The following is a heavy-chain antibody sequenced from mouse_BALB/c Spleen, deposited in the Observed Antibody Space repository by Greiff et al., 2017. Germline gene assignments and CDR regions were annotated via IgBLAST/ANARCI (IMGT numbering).Heavy chain of an antibody. J-gene: IGHJ3*01. CDR3: GRKTARVYVAWFAY. Sequence: QVQLKESGAELASPGASVTLSCKASGYTFTDHIMNWVKKRPGQGLEWIGRIYPVSGETNYNQKFMGKATFSVDRSSSTVYMVLNSLTSEDPAVYYCGRKTARVYVAWFAYWGQGTLVTVSA. V-gene: IGHV1-11*01. D-gene: IGHD3-2*01. CDR2: IYPVSGET. CDR1: GYTFTDHI.